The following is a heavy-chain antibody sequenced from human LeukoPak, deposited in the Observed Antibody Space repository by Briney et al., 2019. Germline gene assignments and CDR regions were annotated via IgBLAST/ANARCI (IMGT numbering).Heavy chain of an antibody. J-gene: IGHJ3*02. D-gene: IGHD3-22*01. CDR1: GGSFSGYY. Sequence: SETLSLTCAVYGGSFSGYYWSWLRQPPGKGLEWIGEIDHSGSTNYNPSLKSRVTISVDTSKNQFSLKLSSVTAADTAVYYCARDYDSSGHDAFDIWGQGTMVTVSS. V-gene: IGHV4-34*01. CDR2: IDHSGST. CDR3: ARDYDSSGHDAFDI.